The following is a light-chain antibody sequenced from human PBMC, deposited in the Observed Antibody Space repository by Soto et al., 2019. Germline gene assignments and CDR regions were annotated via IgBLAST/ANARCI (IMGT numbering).Light chain of an antibody. J-gene: IGKJ3*01. Sequence: EIVMTQSPATLSVSPGERATLSCRASQSVSSNLAWYQQKPGQAPRLLIYCASTRATCITARFSGSGSGTEFTLTISSLQSEDFAVSYCQQYNNWPFTFGPGTKVDIK. CDR2: CAS. CDR3: QQYNNWPFT. V-gene: IGKV3-15*01. CDR1: QSVSSN.